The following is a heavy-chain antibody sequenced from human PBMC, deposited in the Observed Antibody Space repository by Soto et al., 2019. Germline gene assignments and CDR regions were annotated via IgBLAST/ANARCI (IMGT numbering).Heavy chain of an antibody. V-gene: IGHV3-9*01. CDR3: AKAGVTGTPDAFDI. CDR2: ISWNSGSI. CDR1: GFTFSSYA. D-gene: IGHD1-20*01. J-gene: IGHJ3*02. Sequence: GGSLRLSCAASGFTFSSYAMSWVRQAPGKGLEWVSGISWNSGSIGYADSVKGRFTISRDNAKNSLYLQMNSLRAEDTALYYCAKAGVTGTPDAFDIWGQGTMVTVSS.